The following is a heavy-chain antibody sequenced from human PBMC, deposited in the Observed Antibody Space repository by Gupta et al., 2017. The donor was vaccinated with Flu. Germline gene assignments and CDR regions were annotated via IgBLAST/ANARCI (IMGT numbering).Heavy chain of an antibody. D-gene: IGHD3-16*01. J-gene: IGHJ4*02. V-gene: IGHV4-61*08. CDR1: GDY. CDR2: VYYTGTT. CDR3: ARGGPSSRYFDY. Sequence: GDYWSWIRQSPEKGLEWIGYVYYTGTTNYRPSFTGRVTISVDTSKNQFSLNLNSVTAAETAVYYCARGGPSSRYFDYWGQGTLVIVSS.